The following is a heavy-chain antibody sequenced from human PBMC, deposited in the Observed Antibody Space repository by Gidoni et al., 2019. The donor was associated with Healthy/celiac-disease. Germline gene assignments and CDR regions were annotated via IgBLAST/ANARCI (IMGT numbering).Heavy chain of an antibody. D-gene: IGHD5-12*01. V-gene: IGHV5-51*01. CDR2: IYPGDPDT. Sequence: EVQLVQSGAEVKKPGESLKISCKGSGYSFTSYWIGWVRQMPGKGLEWMGIIYPGDPDTRYSPSFQGQVTISADKSISTAYLQWSSLKASDTAMYYCARRLTIVDIVATITQWFDPWGQGTLVTVSS. J-gene: IGHJ5*02. CDR3: ARRLTIVDIVATITQWFDP. CDR1: GYSFTSYW.